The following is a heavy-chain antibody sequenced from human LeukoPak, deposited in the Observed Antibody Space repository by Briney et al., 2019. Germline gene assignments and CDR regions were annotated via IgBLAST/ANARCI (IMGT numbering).Heavy chain of an antibody. CDR1: GFTFSGFW. Sequence: GGSVRLSCAASGFTFSGFWMHWVRQAPGKGLMWVSHINVGGSTTSYADSVKGRFTISRDNAKNTLYLQMNSLRANDTAVYYCARGSGRSGWFDPWGQGTLVTVSS. V-gene: IGHV3-74*01. J-gene: IGHJ5*02. CDR2: INVGGSTT. D-gene: IGHD3-3*01. CDR3: ARGSGRSGWFDP.